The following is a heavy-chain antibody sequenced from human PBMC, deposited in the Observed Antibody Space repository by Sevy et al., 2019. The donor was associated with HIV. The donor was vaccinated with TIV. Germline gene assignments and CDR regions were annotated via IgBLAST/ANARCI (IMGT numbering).Heavy chain of an antibody. CDR1: GFTFSTYT. J-gene: IGHJ4*01. Sequence: GGSLRLSCAVSGFTFSTYTMNWVRQAPGKGLEWVSSISGFSSYIYYADSVKGRFTISRDNAKNSLYLQMNSLRAEDTAVYYCARDGGCTSTSCLLYFDYWGQGTLVTASS. D-gene: IGHD2-2*01. CDR2: ISGFSSYI. V-gene: IGHV3-21*01. CDR3: ARDGGCTSTSCLLYFDY.